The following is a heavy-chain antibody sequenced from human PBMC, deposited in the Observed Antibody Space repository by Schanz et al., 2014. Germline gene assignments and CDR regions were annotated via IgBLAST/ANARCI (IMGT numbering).Heavy chain of an antibody. Sequence: EVQLVESGGGLVQPGGSLRLSCAASGFTFSSYWMSWVRQTPGKGLEWLANIKEDGGATHYVDSVQGRFTISRDNAKNSLYLQMNSLRAEDTAVYYCARDGYNAYDLKRGDYWGQGTQVAVSS. CDR1: GFTFSSYW. V-gene: IGHV3-7*01. D-gene: IGHD5-12*01. J-gene: IGHJ4*02. CDR2: IKEDGGAT. CDR3: ARDGYNAYDLKRGDY.